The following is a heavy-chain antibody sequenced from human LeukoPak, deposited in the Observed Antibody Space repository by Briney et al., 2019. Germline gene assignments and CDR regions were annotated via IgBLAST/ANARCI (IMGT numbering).Heavy chain of an antibody. Sequence: SETLSLTCTVSGGSISSYYWSWIRQPPGKGLEWIGYIYYSRSTNYNPSLKSRVTISVDTSKNQFSLKLSSVTAADTAVYYCAGDGGGSYHFDYWGQGTLVTVSS. J-gene: IGHJ4*02. CDR1: GGSISSYY. CDR2: IYYSRST. D-gene: IGHD1-26*01. V-gene: IGHV4-59*01. CDR3: AGDGGGSYHFDY.